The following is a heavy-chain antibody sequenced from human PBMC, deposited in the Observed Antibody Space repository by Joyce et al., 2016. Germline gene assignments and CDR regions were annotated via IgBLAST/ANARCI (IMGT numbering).Heavy chain of an antibody. CDR2: VSNDGRDK. Sequence: EVQLLESGGGTVQPGGSLRLSCAASGFSFSNSWMNWVRQAPGKGVWWGSSVSNDGRDKSYAASVKDRFTFSRDNAKNTLYLQMNNLRAEDTAVYYCVKLGAITPVPGPDDAFDIWGQGTMVTVSS. CDR3: VKLGAITPVPGPDDAFDI. J-gene: IGHJ3*02. V-gene: IGHV3-74*01. CDR1: GFSFSNSW. D-gene: IGHD3-10*01.